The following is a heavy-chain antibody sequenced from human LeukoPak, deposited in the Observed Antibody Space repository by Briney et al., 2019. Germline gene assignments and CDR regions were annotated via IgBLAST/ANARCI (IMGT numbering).Heavy chain of an antibody. CDR2: ISPSGGNT. CDR3: ASRRSGWPNDAFDI. D-gene: IGHD6-19*01. J-gene: IGHJ3*02. Sequence: GGSLRLSCAGSGFIFAGYTMIWVRQAPGKGLQWLAYISPSGGNTLYADSVKGRFTISRDNAKNSVYLQMNSLTPEDTAMYYCASRRSGWPNDAFDIWGQGTMVTVTS. CDR1: GFIFAGYT. V-gene: IGHV3-48*01.